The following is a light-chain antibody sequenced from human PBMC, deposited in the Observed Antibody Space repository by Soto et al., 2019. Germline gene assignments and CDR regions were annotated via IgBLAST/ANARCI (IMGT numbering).Light chain of an antibody. J-gene: IGKJ4*01. CDR2: GAS. Sequence: EIVWTQSPGTLSLSPGERATLSCRASQSVSSSYLAWYQQKPGQAPRLLIYGASSRATGIPDRFSGSGSGTDFTLTISRLDPEDFAVYYCQQYGSSPLTFDGGTKVEIK. V-gene: IGKV3-20*01. CDR3: QQYGSSPLT. CDR1: QSVSSSY.